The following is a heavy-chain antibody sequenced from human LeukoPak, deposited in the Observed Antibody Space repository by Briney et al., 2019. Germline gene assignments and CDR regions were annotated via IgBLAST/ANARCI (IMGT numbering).Heavy chain of an antibody. V-gene: IGHV3-21*01. CDR2: ISSSSSYI. J-gene: IGHJ6*03. Sequence: PGGSLRLSCAASGFTFSSYWMSWVRQAPGKGLEWVSSISSSSSYIYYADSVKGRFTISRGNAKNSLYLQMNSLRAEDTAVYYCARGVGYGLHYYMDVWGKGTTVTVSS. CDR1: GFTFSSYW. CDR3: ARGVGYGLHYYMDV. D-gene: IGHD5-18*01.